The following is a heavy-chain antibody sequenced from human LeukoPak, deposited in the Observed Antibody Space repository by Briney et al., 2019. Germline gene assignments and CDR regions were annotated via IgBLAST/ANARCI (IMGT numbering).Heavy chain of an antibody. CDR2: IYYSGST. V-gene: IGHV4-59*01. CDR1: GGSISSYY. CDR3: ARTDSYYDTSGYWHYYFDY. J-gene: IGHJ4*02. Sequence: SETLSLTCTVSGGSISSYYWSWIRLPPGKGLEWIGYIYYSGSTNYNPSLKSRVTISVDTSKNQFSLKLSSVTAADTAVYYCARTDSYYDTSGYWHYYFDYWGQGTLVTVSS. D-gene: IGHD3-22*01.